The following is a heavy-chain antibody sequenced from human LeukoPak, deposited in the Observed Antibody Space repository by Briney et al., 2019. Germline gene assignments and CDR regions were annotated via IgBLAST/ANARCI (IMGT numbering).Heavy chain of an antibody. V-gene: IGHV4-34*01. CDR2: INHGGST. CDR3: ARGDGSGSFLDY. Sequence: SETLSLTCAVYGGSFSGSYRSWIRQPSGKGLEWIGEINHGGSTNYNPSLKSRVTISADTSKNQFSLKLSSVTAADTAVYYCARGDGSGSFLDYWGQGTLVTVSS. D-gene: IGHD3-10*01. J-gene: IGHJ4*02. CDR1: GGSFSGSY.